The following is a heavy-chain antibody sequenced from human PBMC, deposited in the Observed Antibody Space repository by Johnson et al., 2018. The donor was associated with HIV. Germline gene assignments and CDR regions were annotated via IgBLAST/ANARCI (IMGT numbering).Heavy chain of an antibody. J-gene: IGHJ3*01. CDR3: ARLLKWEYAAFDF. V-gene: IGHV3-33*03. CDR2: IWHDGRDV. D-gene: IGHD1-26*01. CDR1: GFTFSSYG. Sequence: QVQLVESGGGVVQPGTSLRLSCAASGFTFSSYGIHWVRQAPGKGLEWVAFIWHDGRDVYYADSVKGRFTVSRDNSKNAVYLQMNSLGAGDTAVYYCARLLKWEYAAFDFWGQGTMVTVSS.